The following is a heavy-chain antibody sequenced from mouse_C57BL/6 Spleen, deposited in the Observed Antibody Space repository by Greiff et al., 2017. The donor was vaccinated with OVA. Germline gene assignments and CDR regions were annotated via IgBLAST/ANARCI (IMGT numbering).Heavy chain of an antibody. CDR3: ARNGGPYAIDY. CDR2: SRNKANDYTT. Sequence: EVKLMESGGGLVQSGRSLRLSCATSGFTFSDFYMEWVRQAPGKGLEWIAASRNKANDYTTEYSASVKGRFIVSRDTSQSILYLQMNALRAEDTAIYYCARNGGPYAIDYWGQGTSVTVSS. J-gene: IGHJ4*01. CDR1: GFTFSDFY. V-gene: IGHV7-1*01.